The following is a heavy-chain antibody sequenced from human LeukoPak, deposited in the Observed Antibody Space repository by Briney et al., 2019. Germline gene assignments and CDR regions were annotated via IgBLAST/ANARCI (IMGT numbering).Heavy chain of an antibody. V-gene: IGHV4-4*02. J-gene: IGHJ4*02. CDR3: ARHIRTMILGL. CDR2: ISHSGST. CDR1: GGSISSTNW. D-gene: IGHD3-22*01. Sequence: SETLSLTCAVSGGSISSTNWWSWVRQPPGKGLEWIGEISHSGSTNYNPSLKSRVTISVDKSKNQFSLKLSSVTAADTAVYYCARHIRTMILGLWGQGTLVTVSS.